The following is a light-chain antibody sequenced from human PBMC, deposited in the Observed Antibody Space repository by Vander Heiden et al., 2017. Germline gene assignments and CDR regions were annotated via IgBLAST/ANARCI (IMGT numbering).Light chain of an antibody. J-gene: IGKJ4*01. CDR2: DAS. CDR1: EDISDY. Sequence: DIQMTQSPSSLSASVGDRVTITCQASEDISDYLNWYQQIPGKAPKLLIYDASNLETGVPSRFSGSGSGTDFTFTISSLQPEDIATYSCQQYDDLPTFGGGTKVEIK. V-gene: IGKV1-33*01. CDR3: QQYDDLPT.